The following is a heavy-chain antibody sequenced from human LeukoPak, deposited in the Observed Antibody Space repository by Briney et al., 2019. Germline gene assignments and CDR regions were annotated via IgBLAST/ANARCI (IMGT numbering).Heavy chain of an antibody. CDR3: ARGLRDGYNG. CDR2: INHSGST. CDR1: GGSFSGYY. Sequence: SETLSLTRAVYGGSFSGYYWSWIRQPPGKGLEWIGEINHSGSTNYNPSLKSRVTISVDTSKNQFSLKLSSVTAADTAVYYCARGLRDGYNGWGQGTLVTVSS. D-gene: IGHD5-24*01. J-gene: IGHJ4*02. V-gene: IGHV4-34*01.